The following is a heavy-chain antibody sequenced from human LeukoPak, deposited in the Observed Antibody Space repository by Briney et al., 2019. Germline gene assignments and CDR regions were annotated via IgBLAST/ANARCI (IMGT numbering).Heavy chain of an antibody. CDR1: GFTFSSYA. CDR2: INSDGSTT. D-gene: IGHD5-12*01. J-gene: IGHJ6*02. V-gene: IGHV3-74*01. Sequence: PGGSLRLSCAASGFTFSSYAMSWVRRAPGKGLVWVSRINSDGSTTSYADSVKGRFTISRDNAKNSLYLQMNSLRAEDTALYYCARDVVATIHYGMDVWGQGTTVTVSS. CDR3: ARDVVATIHYGMDV.